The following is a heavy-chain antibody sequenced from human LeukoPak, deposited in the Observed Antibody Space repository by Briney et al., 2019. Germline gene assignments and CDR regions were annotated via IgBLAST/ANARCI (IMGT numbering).Heavy chain of an antibody. Sequence: PGGSLRLSCAASGFTLRSYSMNGVRQAPGKGLEWVSPFSSSSIHIYNADSVKGRYTISRDNAKNSLYLQMSSLRAEDTAVYYCARGVAAARYDAFDIWGQGTMVTVSS. V-gene: IGHV3-21*01. CDR3: ARGVAAARYDAFDI. J-gene: IGHJ3*02. CDR2: FSSSSIHI. D-gene: IGHD6-13*01. CDR1: GFTLRSYS.